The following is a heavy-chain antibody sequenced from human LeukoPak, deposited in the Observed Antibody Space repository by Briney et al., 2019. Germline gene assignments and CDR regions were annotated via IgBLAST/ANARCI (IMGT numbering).Heavy chain of an antibody. D-gene: IGHD4-17*01. CDR2: IYYSGST. J-gene: IGHJ4*02. Sequence: PSETLSLTCTVSGGSISSYYWSWIRQPPGKGLEWIGYIYYSGSTNYNPSLKSRVTISVDTSKNQFSLKLSSVTAADTAVHYCARSNDYESLFDYWGQGTLVTVSS. CDR3: ARSNDYESLFDY. CDR1: GGSISSYY. V-gene: IGHV4-59*01.